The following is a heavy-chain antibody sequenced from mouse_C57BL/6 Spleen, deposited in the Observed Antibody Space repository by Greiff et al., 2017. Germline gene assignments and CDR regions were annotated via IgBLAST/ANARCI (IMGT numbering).Heavy chain of an antibody. CDR1: GFTFSDYG. Sequence: DVMLVESGGGLVQPGGSLKLSCAASGFTFSDYGMAWVRQAPRKGPEWVAFISNLAYSIYYADTVTGRFTISRENAKNTLYLEMSSLRSEDTAMYYCAREGAYPYWGQGTLVTVSA. V-gene: IGHV5-15*01. CDR3: AREGAYPY. D-gene: IGHD3-1*01. CDR2: ISNLAYSI. J-gene: IGHJ3*01.